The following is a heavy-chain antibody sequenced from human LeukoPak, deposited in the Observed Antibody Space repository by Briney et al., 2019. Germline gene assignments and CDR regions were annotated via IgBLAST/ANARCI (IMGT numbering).Heavy chain of an antibody. CDR3: ARGRRYCSSTSCYEAFDI. Sequence: ASVKVSCKASGYTFTGYYMHWVRQAPGQGLEWMGWISAYNGNTNYAQKLQGRVTMTRDTSISTAYMELSRLRSDDTAVYYCARGRRYCSSTSCYEAFDIWGQGTMVTVSS. CDR2: ISAYNGNT. J-gene: IGHJ3*02. D-gene: IGHD2-2*01. V-gene: IGHV1-2*02. CDR1: GYTFTGYY.